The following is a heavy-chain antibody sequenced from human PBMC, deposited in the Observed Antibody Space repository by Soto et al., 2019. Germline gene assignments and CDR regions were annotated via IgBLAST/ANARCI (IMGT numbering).Heavy chain of an antibody. CDR2: IYSSENT. D-gene: IGHD3-16*01. Sequence: SETLSLTCTVSGGSVSSSSYSWGWIRQSPGKGLEWIGTIYSSENTYYNPSLLSRVTISVDTSKNEFSLRLSSVTAADTAVYYCARHVFGSEYFYGMDVWGQGTTVTVSS. CDR3: ARHVFGSEYFYGMDV. CDR1: GGSVSSSSYS. J-gene: IGHJ6*02. V-gene: IGHV4-39*01.